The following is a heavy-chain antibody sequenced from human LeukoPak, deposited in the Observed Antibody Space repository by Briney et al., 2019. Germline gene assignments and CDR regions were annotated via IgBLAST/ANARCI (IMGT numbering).Heavy chain of an antibody. CDR3: ARVPLYSSGWYYFDY. CDR2: IFPSGGEI. CDR1: GFTFSTFA. V-gene: IGHV3-23*01. D-gene: IGHD6-19*01. J-gene: IGHJ4*02. Sequence: PGGSLRLSCEASGFTFSTFAMIWVRQPPGKGLEWVSSIFPSGGEIHYADSVRGRFTISRDNSKSTLSLQMNSLRAEDTAIYYCARVPLYSSGWYYFDYWGQGTLVTVSS.